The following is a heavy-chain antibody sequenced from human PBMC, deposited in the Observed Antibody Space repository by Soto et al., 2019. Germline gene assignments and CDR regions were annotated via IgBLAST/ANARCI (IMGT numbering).Heavy chain of an antibody. CDR1: GGAVGSSGYY. J-gene: IGHJ5*02. D-gene: IGHD1-1*01. Sequence: QLQLQESGPGLVKPSETLSLTCTVFGGAVGSSGYYWGWIRQPPGKGLEWIGSMYDTGSTYHNPSLTGRSTISLDTSPTRFSLKLNSVAAADTAVYYCARHSWTDGGYPSGFVPWCQGTLVTVSS. CDR2: MYDTGST. V-gene: IGHV4-39*01. CDR3: ARHSWTDGGYPSGFVP.